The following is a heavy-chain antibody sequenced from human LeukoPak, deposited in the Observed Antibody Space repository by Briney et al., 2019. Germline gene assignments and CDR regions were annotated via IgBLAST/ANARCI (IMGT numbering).Heavy chain of an antibody. Sequence: QTGGSLRLSCAASGFSFSRYWMSWVRQAPGKGLEWVANIKQDGSEKNYVESVKGRFTISRDNAKNSLYLQMNSLRAGDAAVYYCAKAPVTTRSGAYCYPFDYWSQGTLVTVSS. CDR2: IKQDGSEK. CDR3: AKAPVTTRSGAYCYPFDY. CDR1: GFSFSRYW. J-gene: IGHJ4*02. V-gene: IGHV3-7*03. D-gene: IGHD2-15*01.